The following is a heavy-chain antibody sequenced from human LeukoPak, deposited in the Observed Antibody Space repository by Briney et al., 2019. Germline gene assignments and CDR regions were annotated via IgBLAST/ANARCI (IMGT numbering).Heavy chain of an antibody. CDR2: ISGSGGST. V-gene: IGHV3-23*01. D-gene: IGHD3-16*01. J-gene: IGHJ3*02. CDR3: AKWDWDYDYVWGSKPARGYAFDI. CDR1: GFIFSPYA. Sequence: GGSLRLSCAASGFIFSPYAMSWVRQAPGKGLEWVAGISGSGGSTYYADSVKGRFTISRDNSKNTLYLQMNSLRAEDTAVYYCAKWDWDYDYVWGSKPARGYAFDIWGQGTMVTVSS.